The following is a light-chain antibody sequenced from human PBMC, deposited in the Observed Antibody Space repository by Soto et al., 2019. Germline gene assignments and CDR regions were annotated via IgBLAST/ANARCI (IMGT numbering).Light chain of an antibody. CDR3: QQRGNSIT. CDR2: DTS. Sequence: EIVLTQTPATLSLSPGQRATLSCWVSQSVKTYLMWYQHKPGQAPRLLIYDTSNRATGIPDRFSGSGSGTGFTLTISNLKPEDSAVYYCQQRGNSITFGGGTKVEI. V-gene: IGKV3-11*01. CDR1: QSVKTY. J-gene: IGKJ4*02.